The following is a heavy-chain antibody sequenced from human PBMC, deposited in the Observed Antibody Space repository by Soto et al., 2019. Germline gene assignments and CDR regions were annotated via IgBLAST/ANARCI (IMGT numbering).Heavy chain of an antibody. D-gene: IGHD2-15*01. CDR2: ISSSGSTI. V-gene: IGHV3-11*01. CDR3: ARDHCARASLDIYCSGGRRSDY. Sequence: PGGSLRLSCAASGFTFSDYYMSWIRQAPGKGLEWVPYISSSGSTIYYADSVKGRFTISRDNAKNSLYLQMNSLRAEDTAVYYCARDHCARASLDIYCSGGRRSDYWGQGTLVTVSS. J-gene: IGHJ4*02. CDR1: GFTFSDYY.